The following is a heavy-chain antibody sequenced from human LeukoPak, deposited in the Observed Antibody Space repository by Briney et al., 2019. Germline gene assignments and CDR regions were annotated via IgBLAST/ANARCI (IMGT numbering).Heavy chain of an antibody. CDR1: GFTFSSYA. CDR2: ISGSGGST. V-gene: IGHV3-23*01. J-gene: IGHJ5*02. CDR3: AKLLASPDLDNWFDP. Sequence: PGGSLRLSCAASGFTFSSYAMSWVRQVPGKGLEWVSAISGSGGSTYYADSVKGRFTISRDNSKNTLYLQMNSLRAEDTAVYYCAKLLASPDLDNWFDPWGQGTLVTVSS.